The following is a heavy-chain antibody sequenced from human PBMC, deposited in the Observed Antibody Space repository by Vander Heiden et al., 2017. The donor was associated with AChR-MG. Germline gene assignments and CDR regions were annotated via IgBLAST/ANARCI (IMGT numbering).Heavy chain of an antibody. Sequence: QVQLVESGGGVVQPGRSLRLSCAASGFTFSGYGMHWVRQAPGKGLEWVAVISYDGSNKYYADSVEGRFTISRDNSKNTLYLQMNSLRAEDTAVYYCAKAQVVAATRPRIDYWGQGTLVTVSS. J-gene: IGHJ4*02. CDR2: ISYDGSNK. V-gene: IGHV3-30*18. CDR3: AKAQVVAATRPRIDY. CDR1: GFTFSGYG. D-gene: IGHD2-15*01.